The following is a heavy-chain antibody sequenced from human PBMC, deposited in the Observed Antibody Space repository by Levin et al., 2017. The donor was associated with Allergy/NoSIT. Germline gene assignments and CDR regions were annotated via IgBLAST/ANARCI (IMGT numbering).Heavy chain of an antibody. CDR2: INPNSGGT. Sequence: GESLKISCKTSGYTFTGYYMHWVRQAPGQGLEWMGWINPNSGGTKYAQKFQGRVTMTRDTSISTAYMELSRLIYDDTAVYYCARVLTSTDFAYWGQGTLVTVSS. CDR1: GYTFTGYY. CDR3: ARVLTSTDFAY. D-gene: IGHD2-8*02. V-gene: IGHV1-2*02. J-gene: IGHJ4*02.